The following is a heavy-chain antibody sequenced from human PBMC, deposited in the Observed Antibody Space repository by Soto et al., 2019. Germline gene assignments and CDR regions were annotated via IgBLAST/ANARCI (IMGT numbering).Heavy chain of an antibody. D-gene: IGHD2-2*03. Sequence: QVQLVQSGAEVKKPGSSVKVSCKASGGTFSSYTISWVRQAPGQGLEWMGRIIPILGIANYAQKFQGRVTITADKSTSTAYMELSSLRSEDTAVYYCARLVDIVVVPAASGIYGMDVWGQGTTVTVSS. CDR3: ARLVDIVVVPAASGIYGMDV. J-gene: IGHJ6*02. CDR2: IIPILGIA. CDR1: GGTFSSYT. V-gene: IGHV1-69*02.